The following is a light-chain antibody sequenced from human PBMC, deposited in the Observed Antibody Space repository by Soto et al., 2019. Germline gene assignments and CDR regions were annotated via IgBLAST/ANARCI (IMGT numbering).Light chain of an antibody. Sequence: QSVLTQPPSASASLGASVTLTCTLSSGYSNYKVDWYQQRPGKGPRFVMRVGTGGIVGSKGDGIPYRFSVLGSGLNRYLTIKNIQEEDESDYHCGADHGSGSNFVVVFGGGTKLTVL. V-gene: IGLV9-49*01. J-gene: IGLJ2*01. CDR1: SGYSNYK. CDR2: VGTGGIVG. CDR3: GADHGSGSNFVVV.